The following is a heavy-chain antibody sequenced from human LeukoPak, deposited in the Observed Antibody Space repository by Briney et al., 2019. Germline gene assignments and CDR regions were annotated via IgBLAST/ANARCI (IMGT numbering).Heavy chain of an antibody. CDR2: IRSDGINK. D-gene: IGHD3-10*01. J-gene: IGHJ6*03. CDR1: GFTFSNYG. V-gene: IGHV3-30*02. Sequence: GGSLRLSCAASGFTFSNYGMHWVRQAPGKGLEWVAFIRSDGINKYHADSVRGRFTISRDNSKNTLYLQMNSLRAEDTAVYYCAKLGKTENHYGSGRFSYYYYMDVWGKGTTVTISS. CDR3: AKLGKTENHYGSGRFSYYYYMDV.